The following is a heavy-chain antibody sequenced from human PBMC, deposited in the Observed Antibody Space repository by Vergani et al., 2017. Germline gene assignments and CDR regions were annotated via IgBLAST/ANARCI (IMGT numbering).Heavy chain of an antibody. D-gene: IGHD6-19*01. J-gene: IGHJ5*02. CDR3: ARHSTVEWLVKLGWIDP. Sequence: QLQLQESGPGLVKPSATLSLTCSVSGASIRSSNYYWGWIRQPPGKGLEWIASIYYSGSTCYSPSLKSRVTISVDTSKNQFSLKLSSVPAADTAVYFCARHSTVEWLVKLGWIDPWGQGILVTVSS. CDR1: GASIRSSNYY. V-gene: IGHV4-39*01. CDR2: IYYSGST.